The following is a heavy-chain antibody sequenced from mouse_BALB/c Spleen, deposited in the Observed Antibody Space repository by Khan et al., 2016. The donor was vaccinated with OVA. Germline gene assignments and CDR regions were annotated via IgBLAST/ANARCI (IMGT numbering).Heavy chain of an antibody. J-gene: IGHJ3*01. V-gene: IGHV14-3*02. CDR2: IDPANGNV. D-gene: IGHD2-10*01. CDR3: TIGAYNGLFAY. CDR1: GFNIKDTY. Sequence: VQLKQSGAEFVKPGASVKLSCTASGFNIKDTYMHWINQRPQQGLVWIGRIDPANGNVKYDPKFQDKATIAADASSHTAYLHLSSLTSEDTAVYYCTIGAYNGLFAYWGQGTLVTVSA.